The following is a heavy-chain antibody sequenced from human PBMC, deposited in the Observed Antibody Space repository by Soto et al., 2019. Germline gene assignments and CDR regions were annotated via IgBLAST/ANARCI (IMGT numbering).Heavy chain of an antibody. Sequence: SETLSLTCTVSGGSISSSSYYWGWIRQPPGKGLEWIGSIYYSGSTYYNPSLKSRVTISVDTSKNQFSLKLSSVTAADTAVYYCASSSGYYYECDYWGQGTLVTVPS. CDR1: GGSISSSSYY. CDR3: ASSSGYYYECDY. J-gene: IGHJ4*02. V-gene: IGHV4-39*01. D-gene: IGHD3-22*01. CDR2: IYYSGST.